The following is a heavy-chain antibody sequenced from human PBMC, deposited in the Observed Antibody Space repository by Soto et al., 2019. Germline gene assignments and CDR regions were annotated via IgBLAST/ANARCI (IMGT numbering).Heavy chain of an antibody. J-gene: IGHJ4*02. CDR3: ARVNYDSNFDY. D-gene: IGHD3-22*01. CDR2: ISAYNGNT. CDR1: GYTFTNFG. V-gene: IGHV1-18*01. Sequence: ASVKVSCKASGYTFTNFGVSWVRQAPGQGLEWMGWISAYNGNTNYAQKFQGRVTMTTDTSTSTAYMEVRSLRSDDTAVYYCARVNYDSNFDYWGQGTLVTVSS.